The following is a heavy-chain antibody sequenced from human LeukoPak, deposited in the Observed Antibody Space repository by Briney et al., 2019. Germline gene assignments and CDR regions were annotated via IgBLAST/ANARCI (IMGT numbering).Heavy chain of an antibody. CDR2: IKPDGSAQ. CDR1: GFTFSRHC. D-gene: IGHD2-8*01. J-gene: IGHJ4*02. CDR3: TKEEWFRFDY. Sequence: PGGSLRLSCASSGFTFSRHCMTWVRQAPGKGLEWVAKIKPDGSAQFYVDSVRGRFTISKDNAKNSLYLQMNGLTIEDTAIYYCTKEEWFRFDYWGQGNLVTVAS. V-gene: IGHV3-7*03.